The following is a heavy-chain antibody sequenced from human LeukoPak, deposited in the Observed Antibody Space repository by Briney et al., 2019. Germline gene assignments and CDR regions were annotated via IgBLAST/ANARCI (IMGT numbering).Heavy chain of an antibody. CDR2: ISGSGGST. D-gene: IGHD1-26*01. V-gene: IGHV3-23*01. CDR1: GFTFSTYG. Sequence: GGSLRLSCAASGFTFSTYGMHWVRQAPGKGLEWVSAISGSGGSTYYADSVKGRFTISRDNSKNTLYLQMNSLRAEDTAVYYCAKTSGSYLDEYWGQGTLVTVSS. CDR3: AKTSGSYLDEY. J-gene: IGHJ4*02.